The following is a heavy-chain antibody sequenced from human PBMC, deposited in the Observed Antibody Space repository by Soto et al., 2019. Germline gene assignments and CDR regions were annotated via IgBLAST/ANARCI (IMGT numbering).Heavy chain of an antibody. CDR3: AKEGGFRTESPLYYYGMDV. Sequence: QVQLVESGGGVVQPGRSLRLSCAAAGFTLSKYGMHWVRQAPGKGLEWVAVISDAGSNKYYADYVKGRLTISRDNSKNTFYLQMNSLRLEDTAVYYCAKEGGFRTESPLYYYGMDVWGQGTTVTVSS. CDR1: GFTLSKYG. CDR2: ISDAGSNK. J-gene: IGHJ6*02. D-gene: IGHD6-25*01. V-gene: IGHV3-30*18.